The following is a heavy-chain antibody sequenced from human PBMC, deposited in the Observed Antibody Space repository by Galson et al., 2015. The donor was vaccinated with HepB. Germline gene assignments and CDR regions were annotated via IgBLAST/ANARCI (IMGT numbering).Heavy chain of an antibody. D-gene: IGHD2-2*01. CDR3: AKGGYIVVVPAAMGRVWFDP. Sequence: SLRLSCAASGFTFSNYAMSWVRQAPGKGLEWVSAISGSGGSTYYADSVKGRFTISRDNSKNTLYQQMNSLRAEDTAVYYCAKGGYIVVVPAAMGRVWFDPWGQGTLVTVSS. J-gene: IGHJ5*02. V-gene: IGHV3-23*01. CDR2: ISGSGGST. CDR1: GFTFSNYA.